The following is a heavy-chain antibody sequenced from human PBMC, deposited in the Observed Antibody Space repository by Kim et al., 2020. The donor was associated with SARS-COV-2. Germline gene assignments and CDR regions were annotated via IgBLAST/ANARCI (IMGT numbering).Heavy chain of an antibody. D-gene: IGHD3-16*01. CDR3: TNNYAD. V-gene: IGHV3-23*01. CDR1: GFTFRYSY. J-gene: IGHJ4*02. Sequence: GGSLRLSCAASGFTFRYSYMSWVLQAPGKGLEWVSSISGSGTTTHYIDAVKGRVTISRDNSKNMLFLQVSSLTAEDAAVYYCTNNYADWGQGTQVTVSS. CDR2: ISGSGTTT.